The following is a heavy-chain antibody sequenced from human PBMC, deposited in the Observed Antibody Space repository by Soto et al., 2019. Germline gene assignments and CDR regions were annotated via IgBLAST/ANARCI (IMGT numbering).Heavy chain of an antibody. V-gene: IGHV1-2*02. Sequence: QEQLVQSESDVKKPGASVTVSCKASGYTFSDYYIHWVRQAPGQGLEWMGWIDPRNGGTKYAQKFQDRFSMTTDTSTSTASMELRRLRSVDTAVFFCARVRYRNVIHAWGQGTLVTVSS. CDR3: ARVRYRNVIHA. CDR1: GYTFSDYY. CDR2: IDPRNGGT. D-gene: IGHD2-2*01. J-gene: IGHJ4*02.